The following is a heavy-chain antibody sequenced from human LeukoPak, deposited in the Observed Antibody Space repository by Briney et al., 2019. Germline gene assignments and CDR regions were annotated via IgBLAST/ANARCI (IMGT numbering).Heavy chain of an antibody. J-gene: IGHJ5*02. CDR1: GGSFSGYY. CDR3: AMGGRSCSGGRGSNTAVTWLDT. CDR2: INHSGST. V-gene: IGHV4-34*01. D-gene: IGHD2-15*01. Sequence: SETLSLTCAVYGGSFSGYYWSWIRQPPGKGLEWIGEINHSGSTNYNPSLKSRVTISVDTSKNQSSLTLRSVTAADTAGYYSAMGGRSCSGGRGSNTAVTWLDTWGERTLVT.